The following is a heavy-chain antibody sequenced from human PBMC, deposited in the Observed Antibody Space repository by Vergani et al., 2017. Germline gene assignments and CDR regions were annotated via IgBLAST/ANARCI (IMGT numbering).Heavy chain of an antibody. V-gene: IGHV1-18*01. CDR3: VRGVAEAALES. D-gene: IGHD6-13*01. Sequence: VHLVQSGAEVKKPGASVKVSCKASVYSSISYGITWVRQAPGQGLEWMGWITPSNGNTNYAQNLPGRVTLTTDTATTTAYMELGTLRATDTAIYYCVRGVAEAALESWGQGTKITVSS. CDR1: VYSSISYG. CDR2: ITPSNGNT. J-gene: IGHJ3*01.